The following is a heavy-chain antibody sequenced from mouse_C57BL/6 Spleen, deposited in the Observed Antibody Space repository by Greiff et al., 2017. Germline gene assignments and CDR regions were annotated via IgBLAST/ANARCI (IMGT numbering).Heavy chain of an antibody. CDR2: IHPNSGST. CDR1: GYTFTSYW. V-gene: IGHV1-64*01. D-gene: IGHD1-1*01. CDR3: ARERDYYCRSYAMDY. J-gene: IGHJ4*01. Sequence: QVQLQQPGAELVKPGASVKLSCKASGYTFTSYWMHWVKQRPGQGLEWIGMIHPNSGSTNYNEKFKSKATLTVDKSSSTAYMQLSSLTSEDSAVYYCARERDYYCRSYAMDYWGQGTSVTVSS.